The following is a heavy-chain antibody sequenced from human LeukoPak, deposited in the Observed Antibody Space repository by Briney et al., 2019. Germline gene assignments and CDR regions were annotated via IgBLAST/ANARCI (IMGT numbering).Heavy chain of an antibody. J-gene: IGHJ4*02. CDR3: AKDYSSGWNIDC. CDR2: IRYDGSNK. D-gene: IGHD6-19*01. V-gene: IGHV3-30*02. Sequence: PGGSLRLSCAASGFTFSSYGTHWVRQAPGKGLEWVAFIRYDGSNKYYADSVKGRFTISRDNSKNTLYLQMNSLRAEDTAVYYCAKDYSSGWNIDCWGQGTLVTVSS. CDR1: GFTFSSYG.